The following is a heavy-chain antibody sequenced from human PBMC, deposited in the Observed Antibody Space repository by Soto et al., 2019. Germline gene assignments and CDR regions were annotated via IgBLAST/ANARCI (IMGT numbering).Heavy chain of an antibody. CDR3: AKERWYFDL. CDR2: INNSGSSK. D-gene: IGHD1-20*01. J-gene: IGHJ4*02. CDR1: GLIFTNFW. V-gene: IGHV3-74*01. Sequence: GGSLRLSCAASGLIFTNFWMNWVRQVPGKGLEWVSRINNSGSSKSYADSVKGRFTISRDNAKNTVSLQMNSLRAEDTGVYDFAKERWYFDLWSKGSLVTSPQ.